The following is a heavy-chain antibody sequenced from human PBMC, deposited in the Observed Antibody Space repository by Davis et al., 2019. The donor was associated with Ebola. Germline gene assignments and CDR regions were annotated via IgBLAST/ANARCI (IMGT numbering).Heavy chain of an antibody. J-gene: IGHJ4*02. V-gene: IGHV3-15*01. CDR2: IKSKTDGGTT. Sequence: GESLKISCAASGFTFSNAWMSWVRQAPGKGLEWVGRIKSKTDGGTTDYAAPVKGRFTIPRDDSKNTLYLQMNSLKTEDTAVFYCTADDYYDSSGYYSRIDYWGQGTLVTVSS. CDR3: TADDYYDSSGYYSRIDY. D-gene: IGHD3-22*01. CDR1: GFTFSNAW.